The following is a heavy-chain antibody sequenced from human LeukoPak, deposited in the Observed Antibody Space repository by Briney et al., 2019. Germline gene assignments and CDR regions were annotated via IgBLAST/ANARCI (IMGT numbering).Heavy chain of an antibody. J-gene: IGHJ6*02. CDR1: GGSFSGYY. CDR3: ARLPTYYYDSSGSKYYYYGMDV. V-gene: IGHV4-34*01. D-gene: IGHD3-22*01. Sequence: SETLSLTCAVYGGSFSGYYWSWIRQPPGKGLEWIGEINHSGSTNYNPSLKSRVTISVDTSKNQFSLKLSSVTAADTAVYYCARLPTYYYDSSGSKYYYYGMDVWGQGTTVTVSS. CDR2: INHSGST.